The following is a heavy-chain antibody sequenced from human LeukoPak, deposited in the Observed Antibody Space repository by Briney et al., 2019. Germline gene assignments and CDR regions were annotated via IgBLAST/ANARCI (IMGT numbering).Heavy chain of an antibody. CDR3: ARAVESYDEKNDSMDV. D-gene: IGHD1-1*01. CDR1: GFTVSSNY. CDR2: IWYDGNNK. J-gene: IGHJ6*02. V-gene: IGHV3-33*08. Sequence: PGGSLRLSCAASGFTVSSNYMTWVRQAPGKGLEWVAVIWYDGNNKYYADSVKGRITISRDNSKNTLNLQMNSLRAEDTAVYYCARAVESYDEKNDSMDVWGQGTTVTVSS.